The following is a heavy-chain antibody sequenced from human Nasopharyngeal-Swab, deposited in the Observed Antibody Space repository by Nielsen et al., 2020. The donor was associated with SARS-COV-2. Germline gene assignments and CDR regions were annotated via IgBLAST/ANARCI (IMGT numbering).Heavy chain of an antibody. V-gene: IGHV3-21*01. CDR3: ARDGLDYDFWSAYFMDV. Sequence: GGSLRLSCAASGFTFSSYAMTWVRQAPGKGLGWVSSISSSSYIYYADSVKGRFTISRDNAKNSLYLQMNSLRAEDTAVYYCARDGLDYDFWSAYFMDVWGQGTTVTVSS. J-gene: IGHJ6*02. CDR1: GFTFSSYA. D-gene: IGHD3-3*01. CDR2: ISSSSYI.